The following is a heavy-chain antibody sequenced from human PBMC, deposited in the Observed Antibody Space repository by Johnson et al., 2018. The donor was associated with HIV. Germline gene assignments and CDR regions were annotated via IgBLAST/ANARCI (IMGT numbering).Heavy chain of an antibody. Sequence: VQLVESGGGVVRPGGSLRLSCAASGFTFDDYGMSWVRQAPGKWLEWVSGINWNGGSTGYADSVKGRFTISRDNANNSLYLQMNSLRAEDTALYYCASYEAAAAGDAFDIWGQGTMVTVSS. CDR2: INWNGGST. CDR1: GFTFDDYG. D-gene: IGHD6-13*01. J-gene: IGHJ3*02. CDR3: ASYEAAAAGDAFDI. V-gene: IGHV3-20*04.